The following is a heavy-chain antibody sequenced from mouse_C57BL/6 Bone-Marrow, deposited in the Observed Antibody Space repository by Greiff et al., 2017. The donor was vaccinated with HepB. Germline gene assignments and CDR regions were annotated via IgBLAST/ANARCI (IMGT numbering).Heavy chain of an antibody. V-gene: IGHV5-15*01. J-gene: IGHJ1*03. CDR3: AGREGTTYWYFDD. CDR1: GFTFTDYG. D-gene: IGHD6-1*01. CDR2: ISNLAYSI. Sequence: EVNVVESGGGLVQPGGSLKLSCAASGFTFTDYGMAWVRQAPRKGPEWVAFISNLAYSIYYADTVTGRITISRENAKNTLYLEMSSLRSEDTAVYYCAGREGTTYWYFDDWGTGTTVTVSS.